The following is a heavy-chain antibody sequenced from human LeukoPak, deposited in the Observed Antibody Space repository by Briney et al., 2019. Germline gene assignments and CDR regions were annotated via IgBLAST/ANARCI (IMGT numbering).Heavy chain of an antibody. Sequence: GGSQRLSCVASGFTFSNHAMSWVRQAPGKGLEWVSAISGSGGSTYYADSVKGRFTISRDNSKNTLYLQMNSLRAEDTAVYYCAKSYFWSGYYPPNWFDPWGQGTLVTVSS. V-gene: IGHV3-23*01. CDR1: GFTFSNHA. CDR2: ISGSGGST. J-gene: IGHJ5*02. D-gene: IGHD3-3*01. CDR3: AKSYFWSGYYPPNWFDP.